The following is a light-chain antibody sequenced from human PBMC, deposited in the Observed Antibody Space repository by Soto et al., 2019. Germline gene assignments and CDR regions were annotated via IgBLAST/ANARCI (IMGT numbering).Light chain of an antibody. CDR2: GAS. J-gene: IGKJ4*01. Sequence: ILSTQSPSSLSASVGDRVTITCRASQGISSFLAWYQQKPGKAPKVLIYGASTLQSGVPLRFSGRGSGTDFTLTISSLQPEDFATYYCQQLESYPLTFGGGTKV. CDR1: QGISSF. CDR3: QQLESYPLT. V-gene: IGKV1-9*01.